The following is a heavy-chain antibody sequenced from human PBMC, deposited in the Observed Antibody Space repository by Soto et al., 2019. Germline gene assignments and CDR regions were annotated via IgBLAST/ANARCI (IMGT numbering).Heavy chain of an antibody. V-gene: IGHV2-5*02. Sequence: QITLNESGPTQVKPRQTLTLTCTFSGFSLTTSGVGVGWIRQSPGKAPEWLALIYWDDDKRYSPSLKSRLTITKATSKNQVVLTMADLDPADTGTYYCAHRVLRTVFGLVTTTAIYFDFWGQGTPVAVSS. CDR3: AHRVLRTVFGLVTTTAIYFDF. D-gene: IGHD3-3*01. CDR1: GFSLTTSGVG. J-gene: IGHJ4*02. CDR2: IYWDDDK.